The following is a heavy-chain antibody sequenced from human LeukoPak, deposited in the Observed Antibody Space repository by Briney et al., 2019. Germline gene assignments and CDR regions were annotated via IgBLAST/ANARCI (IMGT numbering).Heavy chain of an antibody. CDR1: GFTFRSYE. V-gene: IGHV3-48*03. CDR2: ITSPGTTE. CDR3: AREGDLAPAVPFDY. Sequence: GGSLRLSYASSGFTFRSYEMNWVRQAPGKGLEEVSDITSPGTTEYYADSVEGRFTISRDNAKNSLHLQMNTLRADDTAIYYCAREGDLAPAVPFDYWGQGTLVTVSS. D-gene: IGHD3-16*01. J-gene: IGHJ4*02.